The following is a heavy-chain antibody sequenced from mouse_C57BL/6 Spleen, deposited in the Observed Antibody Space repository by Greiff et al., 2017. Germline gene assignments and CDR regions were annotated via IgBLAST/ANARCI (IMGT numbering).Heavy chain of an antibody. CDR3: AGRDYDNYEDYAMDY. D-gene: IGHD2-1*01. Sequence: QVQLQQPGAELVKPGASVKLSCKASGYTFTSSWMHWVKQRPGRGLEWIGRIDPNSGGTKYNEKFKSKATLTVDKPSSTAYMQLSSLTSEDSGVYYCAGRDYDNYEDYAMDYWGQGTSVTVSS. V-gene: IGHV1-72*01. J-gene: IGHJ4*01. CDR1: GYTFTSSW. CDR2: IDPNSGGT.